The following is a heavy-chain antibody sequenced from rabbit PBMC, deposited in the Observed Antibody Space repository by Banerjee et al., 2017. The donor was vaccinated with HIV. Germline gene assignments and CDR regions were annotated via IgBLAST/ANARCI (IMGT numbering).Heavy chain of an antibody. V-gene: IGHV1S45*01. CDR1: GFSFNNKYV. CDR3: ARDWGAYAGHGYATGWLDL. CDR2: MNAGTSGGS. Sequence: QEQLEESGGDLVKPEGSLTLTCTASGFSFNNKYVMCWVRQAPGKGLEWIGCMNAGTSGGSYYARWAKGRFTISKTSSTTVTLQMTSLTAADTATYFCARDWGAYAGHGYATGWLDLWGQGTLVTVS. D-gene: IGHD6-1*01. J-gene: IGHJ5*01.